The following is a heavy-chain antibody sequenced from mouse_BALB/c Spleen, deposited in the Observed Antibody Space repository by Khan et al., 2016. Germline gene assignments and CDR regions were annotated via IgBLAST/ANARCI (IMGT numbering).Heavy chain of an antibody. CDR1: GYTFTSYY. D-gene: IGHD2-14*01. J-gene: IGHJ4*01. CDR3: TRRYWGVRRTYYAMDY. Sequence: QVQLQQPGAELVKPGASVKLSCKASGYTFTSYYMYWVKQRPGQGLEWIGGINPSNGGTNFNEKFKSKATLTVDKSSSTAYMQLSSLTSEDSAVYYRTRRYWGVRRTYYAMDYWGQGTSVTVSS. V-gene: IGHV1S81*02. CDR2: INPSNGGT.